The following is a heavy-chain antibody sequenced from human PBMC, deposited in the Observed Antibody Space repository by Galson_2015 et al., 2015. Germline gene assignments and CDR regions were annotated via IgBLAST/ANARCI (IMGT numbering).Heavy chain of an antibody. CDR3: ARLSGDHYDFDF. D-gene: IGHD4-17*01. J-gene: IGHJ4*02. V-gene: IGHV5-51*01. Sequence: DSDTRYRRSFQGQVTVSADKSINTAYLEWNSLKASDTAMYYCARLSGDHYDFDFWGQGTLVTVSS. CDR2: DSDT.